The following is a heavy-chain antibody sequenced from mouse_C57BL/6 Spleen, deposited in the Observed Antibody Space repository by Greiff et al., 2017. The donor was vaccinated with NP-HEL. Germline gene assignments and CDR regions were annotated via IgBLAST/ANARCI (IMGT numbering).Heavy chain of an antibody. J-gene: IGHJ2*01. CDR1: GYAFSSYW. CDR3: ARYYYGYDGGALDY. Sequence: VKLMESGAELVKPGASVKISCKASGYAFSSYWMNWVKQRPGKGLEGIGQIYPGDGDTNYNGKFKGKATLTADKSSSTAYMQLSSLTSEDSAVYFCARYYYGYDGGALDYWGQGTTLTVSS. D-gene: IGHD2-2*01. CDR2: IYPGDGDT. V-gene: IGHV1-80*01.